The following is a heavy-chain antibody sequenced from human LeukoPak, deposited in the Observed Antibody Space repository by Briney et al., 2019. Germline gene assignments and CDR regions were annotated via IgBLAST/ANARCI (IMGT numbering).Heavy chain of an antibody. V-gene: IGHV5-51*01. Sequence: GESLKISCKGSGYSFTNYWIGWVRQMPGKGLEWMGIIYPGDSDTRYSPSFQGQVTISADKSIRTAYLQWGSLKASGTAMYYCARSQGYCSGGSCLQGDWFDPWGQGTLVTVSS. CDR3: ARSQGYCSGGSCLQGDWFDP. D-gene: IGHD2-15*01. J-gene: IGHJ5*02. CDR1: GYSFTNYW. CDR2: IYPGDSDT.